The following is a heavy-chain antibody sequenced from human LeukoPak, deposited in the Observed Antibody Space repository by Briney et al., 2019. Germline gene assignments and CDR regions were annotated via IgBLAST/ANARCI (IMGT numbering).Heavy chain of an antibody. D-gene: IGHD3-22*01. CDR2: IIPIFGTA. Sequence: GASVKVSCKASGGTFSSYAISWVRQAPGQGLEWMGGIIPIFGTANYAQKFQGRVTITADESTSTAYMELSSLRSEDTAVYYCATLPRGGGYPPFGSYFDYWGQGTLVTVSS. J-gene: IGHJ4*02. CDR1: GGTFSSYA. CDR3: ATLPRGGGYPPFGSYFDY. V-gene: IGHV1-69*13.